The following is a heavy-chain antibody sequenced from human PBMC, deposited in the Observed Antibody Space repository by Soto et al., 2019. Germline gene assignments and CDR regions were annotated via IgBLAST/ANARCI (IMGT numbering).Heavy chain of an antibody. CDR1: GFTFGDYP. Sequence: GGSLRLSCTASGFTFGDYPISWFCQAPGKGLEWVALIRSKAYGGTTEYAASVKARFTISRDDSKSIAYLQVNSLKTEDTAVYYCARTFHYDSSGYLLDRWGQGTLVTVSS. D-gene: IGHD3-22*01. CDR2: IRSKAYGGTT. J-gene: IGHJ5*02. CDR3: ARTFHYDSSGYLLDR. V-gene: IGHV3-49*03.